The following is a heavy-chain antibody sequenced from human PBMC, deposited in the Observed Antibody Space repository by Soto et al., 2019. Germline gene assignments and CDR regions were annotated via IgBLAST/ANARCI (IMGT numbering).Heavy chain of an antibody. Sequence: ASVKVSCKASGYTFTSYYMHWVRQAPGQGLEWMGIINPSGGSTSYAQKFQGRVTMTRDTSTSTVYMELSSLRSEDTAVYYCARVLSITMVRGVIIKDGWFDPWGQGILVTVSS. V-gene: IGHV1-46*03. J-gene: IGHJ5*02. CDR3: ARVLSITMVRGVIIKDGWFDP. CDR2: INPSGGST. CDR1: GYTFTSYY. D-gene: IGHD3-10*01.